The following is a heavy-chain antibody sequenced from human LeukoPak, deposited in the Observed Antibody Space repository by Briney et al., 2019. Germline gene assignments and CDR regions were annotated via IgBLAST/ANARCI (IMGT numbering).Heavy chain of an antibody. J-gene: IGHJ4*02. Sequence: GGSLRLSCAASGFTFSSYGMHWVRQAPGKGLEWVAVISYDGSNKYYADSVKGRFTISRDNSKNTLYLQMNSLRAEDTAVYYCAKDGVDSSGYYIPSDGGHFDYWGQGTLVTVSS. CDR1: GFTFSSYG. V-gene: IGHV3-30*18. D-gene: IGHD3-22*01. CDR2: ISYDGSNK. CDR3: AKDGVDSSGYYIPSDGGHFDY.